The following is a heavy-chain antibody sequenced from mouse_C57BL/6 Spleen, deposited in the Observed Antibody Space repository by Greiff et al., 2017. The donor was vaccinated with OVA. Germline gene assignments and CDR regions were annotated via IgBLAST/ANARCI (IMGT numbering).Heavy chain of an antibody. J-gene: IGHJ1*03. V-gene: IGHV1-55*01. CDR2: IYPGSGST. CDR3: ARRHYDYWYCDV. Sequence: VQLQQPGAELVKPGASVKMSCKASGYTFTSYWITWVKQRPGQGLEWIGDIYPGSGSTNYNEKFKSKATLTVDTSSSTAYMQLSSLTSEDSAVYYCARRHYDYWYCDVWGTGTTVTVSS. CDR1: GYTFTSYW. D-gene: IGHD2-4*01.